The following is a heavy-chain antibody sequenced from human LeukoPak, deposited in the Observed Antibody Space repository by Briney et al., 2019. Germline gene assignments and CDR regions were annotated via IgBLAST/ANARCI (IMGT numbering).Heavy chain of an antibody. V-gene: IGHV4-59*01. J-gene: IGHJ3*02. CDR1: GGSISSYY. CDR3: ARGYDSSGYDAFDI. Sequence: SETLSLTCTVSGGSISSYYWSWIRQPPGKGLERIGYIYYSGSTNYNPSLKSRVTISVDTSKNQFSLKLSSVTAADTAVYYCARGYDSSGYDAFDIWGQGTMVTVSS. D-gene: IGHD3-22*01. CDR2: IYYSGST.